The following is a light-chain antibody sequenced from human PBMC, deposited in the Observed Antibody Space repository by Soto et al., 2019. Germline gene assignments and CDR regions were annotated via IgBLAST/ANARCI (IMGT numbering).Light chain of an antibody. CDR2: SAS. J-gene: IGKJ1*01. CDR1: QSITNC. Sequence: DIQMTQSPSSLSASVGDRVTITCRASQSITNCLNWYQQKPGKAPKLLIFSASSLQSGVPSRFSGSGSGTDFTLTISSLQTEDFATYFCQQYNSYSFGQGTKVDIK. CDR3: QQYNSYS. V-gene: IGKV1-39*01.